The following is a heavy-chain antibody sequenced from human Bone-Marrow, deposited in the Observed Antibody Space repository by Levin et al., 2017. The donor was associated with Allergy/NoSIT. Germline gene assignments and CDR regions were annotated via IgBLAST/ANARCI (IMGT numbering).Heavy chain of an antibody. V-gene: IGHV3-15*01. CDR2: IKSKVDGGTA. CDR3: TTGVSGGEDY. CDR1: GFTFRTAW. J-gene: IGHJ4*02. D-gene: IGHD1-14*01. Sequence: KPGESLKISCAVSGFTFRTAWLTWVRQAPEKGLEWVGRIKSKVDGGTADYAAPVEGRFTISRDDSKNTLYLQLNSLEIEDTALYYCTTGVSGGEDYWGQGTLVTVSS.